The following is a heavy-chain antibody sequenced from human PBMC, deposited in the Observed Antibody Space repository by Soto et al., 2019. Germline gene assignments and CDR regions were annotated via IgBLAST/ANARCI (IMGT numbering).Heavy chain of an antibody. CDR2: INPSGGYT. CDR3: ARGWFGEFVYYFDY. CDR1: GYTFSSYY. D-gene: IGHD3-10*01. V-gene: IGHV1-46*01. J-gene: IGHJ4*02. Sequence: ASVKVSCKASGYTFSSYYMNWVRQALGQGLEWLGIINPSGGYTTYAQRFLGRVTMTSDTSTSTAYMELRSLRSDDTAVYYCARGWFGEFVYYFDYWGQGTLVTVSS.